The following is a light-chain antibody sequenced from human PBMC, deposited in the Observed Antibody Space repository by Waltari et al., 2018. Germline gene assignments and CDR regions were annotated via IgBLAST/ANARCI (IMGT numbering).Light chain of an antibody. CDR3: CPYAGRYTGV. J-gene: IGLJ2*01. V-gene: IGLV2-11*01. CDR2: DVS. CDR1: SSVVGGYNY. Sequence: QSALTQPRPVSGSPGQSVTISCTGTSSVVGGYNYVSWYQQHPGKAPKLRIYDVSKRPSGVPDLFSGSKSGDTASLTISGLQAEDEAEYYCCPYAGRYTGVFGGGTKLTV.